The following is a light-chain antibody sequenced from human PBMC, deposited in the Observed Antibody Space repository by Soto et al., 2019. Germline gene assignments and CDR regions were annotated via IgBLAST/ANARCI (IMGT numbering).Light chain of an antibody. V-gene: IGKV3-20*01. CDR3: QQYMSSVT. Sequence: EIVLTQSPGSLSLSPGERATLSCRASQSVDSTLFAWYQKKPGQAPRLLIYGASKRATGVPDRFSGSGSGTDFTLTISRLEPEDCAVYYCQQYMSSVTFGQGTKVEI. CDR1: QSVDSTL. CDR2: GAS. J-gene: IGKJ1*01.